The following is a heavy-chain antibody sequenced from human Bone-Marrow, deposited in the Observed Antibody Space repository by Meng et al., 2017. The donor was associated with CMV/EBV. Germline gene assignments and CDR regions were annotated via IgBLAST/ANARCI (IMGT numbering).Heavy chain of an antibody. CDR1: GGTFSSYA. CDR3: VRSSGWSLFDY. J-gene: IGHJ4*02. V-gene: IGHV1-2*02. D-gene: IGHD6-19*01. CDR2: VNSNNDAT. Sequence: QVQLLQSGAEVKKPGSSVKVSCKASGGTFSSYAISWVRQAPGQGLEWMGWVNSNNDATNYARKFQGRVSMTRDTSISTAHMELSRLMSDDTAVYYCVRSSGWSLFDYWGQGTLVTVSS.